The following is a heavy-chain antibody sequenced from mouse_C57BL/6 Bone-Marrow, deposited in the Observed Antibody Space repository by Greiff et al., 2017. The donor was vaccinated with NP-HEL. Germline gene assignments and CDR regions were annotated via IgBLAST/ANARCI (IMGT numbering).Heavy chain of an antibody. D-gene: IGHD2-5*01. J-gene: IGHJ3*01. CDR3: ARELDSNAVGFAH. Sequence: VQLKESGPGLVKPSQSLSLTCSVTGSSITSGYYWNWIRQFPGNKLEWVGYISYDGSNNYNPSLKNRISITRDTSKNQFFLKLKSVTTEDTATYYCARELDSNAVGFAHWGQGTLVTVSA. CDR2: ISYDGSN. CDR1: GSSITSGYY. V-gene: IGHV3-6*01.